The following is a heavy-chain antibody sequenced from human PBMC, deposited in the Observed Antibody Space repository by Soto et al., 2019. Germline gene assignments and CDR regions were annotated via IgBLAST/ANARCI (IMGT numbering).Heavy chain of an antibody. CDR2: IYHSGST. J-gene: IGHJ5*02. CDR1: GGSISSGCYS. CDR3: ARAAESSNWFDP. V-gene: IGHV4-30-2*01. Sequence: PSETLSLTCAVSGGSISSGCYSWSWIRQPPGKGLEWIGYIYHSGSTYYNPSLKSRVTISVDRSKNQFSLKLSSVTAADTAVYYCARAAESSNWFDPWGQGIQVTVSS.